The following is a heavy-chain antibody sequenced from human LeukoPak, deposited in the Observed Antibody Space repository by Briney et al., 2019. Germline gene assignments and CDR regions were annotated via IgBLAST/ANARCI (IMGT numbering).Heavy chain of an antibody. Sequence: GGSLRLSCAASGYTFSTYWMHWVRQAPGKGLVWVSRIDTDGISTAYADSVKGRFTISRDNAKNTVYLQMNSLRGEDTAVYYCVGSSGWPKYWGQGTLVAVSA. CDR1: GYTFSTYW. CDR3: VGSSGWPKY. CDR2: IDTDGIST. D-gene: IGHD6-19*01. V-gene: IGHV3-74*01. J-gene: IGHJ4*02.